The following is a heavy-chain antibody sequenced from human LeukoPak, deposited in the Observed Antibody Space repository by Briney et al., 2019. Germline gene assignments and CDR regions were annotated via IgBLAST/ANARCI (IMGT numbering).Heavy chain of an antibody. D-gene: IGHD6-13*01. CDR2: IYYSGST. CDR3: ARVRSGLFSSSWYPAYYFDY. Sequence: SETLSLTCTVSGGSISSSSYYWGWIRQPPGKGLEWIGSIYYSGSTYYNPSLKSRVTISVDTSKNQFSLKLSSVTAADTAVYYCARVRSGLFSSSWYPAYYFDYWGQGTLVTVSS. V-gene: IGHV4-39*01. J-gene: IGHJ4*02. CDR1: GGSISSSSYY.